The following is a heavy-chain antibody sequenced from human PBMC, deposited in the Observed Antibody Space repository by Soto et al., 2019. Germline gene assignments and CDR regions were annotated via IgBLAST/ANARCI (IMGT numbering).Heavy chain of an antibody. D-gene: IGHD2-2*01. Sequence: EVQVLESGGGSVQPGGSLRLSCAASGFTFSNVAMSWVRHAQVKGLEWVSEITGSTGTTYYADSVKGRFIISRDNSKNTLHLQKNSLRAEDTAVYYCAKDTSSSPYYMDVWGKGTTVTVSS. CDR2: ITGSTGTT. J-gene: IGHJ6*03. V-gene: IGHV3-23*01. CDR1: GFTFSNVA. CDR3: AKDTSSSPYYMDV.